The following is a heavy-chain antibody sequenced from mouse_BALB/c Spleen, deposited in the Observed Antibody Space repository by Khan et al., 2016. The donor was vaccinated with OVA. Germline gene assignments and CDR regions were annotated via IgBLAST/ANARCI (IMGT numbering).Heavy chain of an antibody. D-gene: IGHD1-2*01. CDR2: INTETGEP. Sequence: QVQLQQSGPELKKPGETVKISCKASGYTFTDYSMHWVKQAPGKGLKWMGWINTETGEPTYADDFKGRFAFSLETSASTAYLQINNLKNEDTATYFCARHYYGDFDYWGQGTTLTVSS. CDR3: ARHYYGDFDY. J-gene: IGHJ2*01. V-gene: IGHV9-2-1*01. CDR1: GYTFTDYS.